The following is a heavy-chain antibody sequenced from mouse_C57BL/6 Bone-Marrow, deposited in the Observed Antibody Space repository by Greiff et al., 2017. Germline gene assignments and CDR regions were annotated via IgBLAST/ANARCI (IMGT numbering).Heavy chain of an antibody. V-gene: IGHV1-18*01. CDR3: ARSPAWFAY. CDR2: INPNNGGT. Sequence: VQLQQSGPELVKPGASVKIPCKASGYTFTDYNMDWVKQSHGKSLEWIGDINPNNGGTIYNQKFKGKATLTVDKSSSTAYMELRSLTSEDTAVYYCARSPAWFAYWGQGTLVTVSA. CDR1: GYTFTDYN. J-gene: IGHJ3*01.